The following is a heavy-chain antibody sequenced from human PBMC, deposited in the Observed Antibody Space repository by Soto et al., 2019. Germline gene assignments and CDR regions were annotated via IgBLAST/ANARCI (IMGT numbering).Heavy chain of an antibody. CDR1: GGTFSSYA. J-gene: IGHJ4*02. CDR3: ARTKSPYYYDSSGYYGFDY. D-gene: IGHD3-22*01. V-gene: IGHV1-69*01. Sequence: QVQLVQSGAEVKKPGSSVKVSCKASGGTFSSYAISWVRQAPGQGLEWMGGIIPIFGTANYAQKFQGRVTITADESTSTAYMELSSLRSEDTAVYYCARTKSPYYYDSSGYYGFDYWGQGTLVTVSP. CDR2: IIPIFGTA.